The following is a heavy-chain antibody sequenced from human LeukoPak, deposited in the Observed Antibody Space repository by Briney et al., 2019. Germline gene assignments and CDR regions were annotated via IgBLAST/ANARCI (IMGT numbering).Heavy chain of an antibody. J-gene: IGHJ3*02. CDR1: GFTFSSYS. CDR3: AKNFYNVDAFDI. CDR2: ISSSSSYI. Sequence: GGSLRLSCAASGFTFSSYSMNWVRQAPGKGLEWVSSISSSSSYIYYADSVKGRFTISRDNAKNSLYLQMNSLRAEDTAVYYCAKNFYNVDAFDIWGQGTMVTVSS. V-gene: IGHV3-21*01. D-gene: IGHD5-24*01.